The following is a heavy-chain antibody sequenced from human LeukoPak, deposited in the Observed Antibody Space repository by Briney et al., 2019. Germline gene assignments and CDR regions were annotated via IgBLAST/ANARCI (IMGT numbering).Heavy chain of an antibody. CDR2: IYYSGST. D-gene: IGHD2-2*01. J-gene: IGHJ6*02. Sequence: PSETLSLTCTVSGGSISSYYWSWIRQPPGKGLEWIGYIYYSGSTNYNPSLKSRVTISVDTSKNQFSLKLSSVTAADTAVYYCXXXXXXVPAAMTNYYGMDVWGQGTTVTVSS. CDR3: XXXXXXVPAAMTNYYGMDV. CDR1: GGSISSYY. V-gene: IGHV4-59*12.